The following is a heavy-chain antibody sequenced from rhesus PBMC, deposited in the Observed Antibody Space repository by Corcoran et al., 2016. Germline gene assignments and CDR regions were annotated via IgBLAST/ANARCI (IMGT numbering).Heavy chain of an antibody. CDR2: IYSNSRST. CDR1: GGTISSGYCY. D-gene: IGHD4-29*01. V-gene: IGHV4S12*01. CDR3: ARADYGSTLFDY. J-gene: IGHJ4*01. Sequence: QVQLQESGPGVVKPSETLSLTCAVSGGTISSGYCYWSWIRPPPGKGLEWIGGIYSNSRSTNYSTSLKSRVTSSKDTSKNQFSLKLSSVTATDTAVYYCARADYGSTLFDYWGQGVLVTVSS.